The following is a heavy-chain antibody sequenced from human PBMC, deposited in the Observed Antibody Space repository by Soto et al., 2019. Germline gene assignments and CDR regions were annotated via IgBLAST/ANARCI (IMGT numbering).Heavy chain of an antibody. Sequence: ETLSLTCTVSGGSISRYYWSWIRQPPGKGLEWIGYIYYSGSTNYNPSLKSRVTISVDTSKNQFSLKLSSVTAADTAVYYCARAPRGNYGYPSYFDYWGQGTLVTVSS. CDR1: GGSISRYY. V-gene: IGHV4-59*01. J-gene: IGHJ4*02. D-gene: IGHD3-10*01. CDR3: ARAPRGNYGYPSYFDY. CDR2: IYYSGST.